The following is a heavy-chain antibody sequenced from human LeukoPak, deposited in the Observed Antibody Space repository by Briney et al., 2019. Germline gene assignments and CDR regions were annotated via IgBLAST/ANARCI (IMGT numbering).Heavy chain of an antibody. D-gene: IGHD1-26*01. CDR1: GYSFTSYW. CDR3: ARHEVGATDF. Sequence: GESLKISFKGSGYSFTSYWIGWVRPRPGKGLEWMGIIYPGDSDTRYSPSLQGQVTISADKSISTAYLQWSSLKASDTAMYFCARHEVGATDFWGQGTLVTVSS. CDR2: IYPGDSDT. V-gene: IGHV5-51*01. J-gene: IGHJ4*02.